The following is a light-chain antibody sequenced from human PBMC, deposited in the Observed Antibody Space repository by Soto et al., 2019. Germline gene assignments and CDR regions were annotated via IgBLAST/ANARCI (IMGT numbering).Light chain of an antibody. Sequence: DIQMTQSPSSLSASVGDRVTITCRASQGISNNLAWYQQKPGKVPRLLIYGASTLQSGVPSRFSGSGSGTDFTLTIGSLQPEDVATYYCQKYDSAPLTFGQGTKVEFK. CDR3: QKYDSAPLT. CDR1: QGISNN. V-gene: IGKV1-27*01. J-gene: IGKJ1*01. CDR2: GAS.